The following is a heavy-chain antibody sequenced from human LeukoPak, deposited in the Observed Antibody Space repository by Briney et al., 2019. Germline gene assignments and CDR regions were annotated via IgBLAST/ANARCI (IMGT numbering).Heavy chain of an antibody. Sequence: SETLSLTCTVSGGSISSSSYYWGWIRQPPGKGLEWIGSIYYSGSTYYNPSLKSRATISVDTSKNQFSLKLSSVTAADTAVYYCARDSQPSDDYGDYWGQGTLVTVSS. CDR2: IYYSGST. V-gene: IGHV4-39*07. CDR1: GGSISSSSYY. CDR3: ARDSQPSDDYGDY. J-gene: IGHJ4*02.